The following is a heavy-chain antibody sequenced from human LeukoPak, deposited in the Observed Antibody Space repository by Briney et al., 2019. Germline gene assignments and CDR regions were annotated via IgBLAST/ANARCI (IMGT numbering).Heavy chain of an antibody. CDR2: IYTSGST. J-gene: IGHJ6*03. CDR1: GGSISSYY. CDR3: VAAAGGYYYSRDV. D-gene: IGHD6-13*01. Sequence: SETLSLTCTVSGGSISSYYWSWIRQPPGKGLEWIGYIYTSGSTNYNPSLKSRVTISVDTSKNQFSLKLSSVTAADTAVYYCVAAAGGYYYSRDVWGKGTTVTVSS. V-gene: IGHV4-4*09.